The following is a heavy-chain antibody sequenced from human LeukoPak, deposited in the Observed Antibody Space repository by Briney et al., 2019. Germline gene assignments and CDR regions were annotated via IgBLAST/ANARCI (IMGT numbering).Heavy chain of an antibody. CDR3: AKAFTIFGVVGRSYYYYMDV. Sequence: GGSLRLSCAASGFTFSSYAMSWVRQAPGKGLEWVAFIRYDGSNKYYADSVKGRFTISRDNSKNTLYLQMNSLRAEDTAVYYCAKAFTIFGVVGRSYYYYMDVWGKGTTVTVSS. V-gene: IGHV3-30*02. D-gene: IGHD3-3*01. CDR1: GFTFSSYA. J-gene: IGHJ6*03. CDR2: IRYDGSNK.